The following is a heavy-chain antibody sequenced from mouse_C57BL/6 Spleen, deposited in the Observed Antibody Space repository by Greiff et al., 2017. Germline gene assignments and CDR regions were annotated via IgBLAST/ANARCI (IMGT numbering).Heavy chain of an antibody. V-gene: IGHV5-17*01. CDR3: ARQGFITTVVAPFDY. J-gene: IGHJ2*01. Sequence: EVQRVESGGGLVKPGGSLKLSCAASGFTFSDYGMHWVRQAPEKGLEWVAYISSGSSTIYYADTVKGRFTISRDNAKNTLFLQMTSLRSEDTAMYYCARQGFITTVVAPFDYWGQGTTLTVSS. CDR2: ISSGSSTI. D-gene: IGHD1-1*01. CDR1: GFTFSDYG.